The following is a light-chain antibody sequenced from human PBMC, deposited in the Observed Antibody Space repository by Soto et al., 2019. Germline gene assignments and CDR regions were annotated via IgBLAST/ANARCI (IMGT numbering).Light chain of an antibody. V-gene: IGKV1-39*01. CDR3: QQYHSYPYT. CDR1: QTVNTY. Sequence: DIQMTQSPSSLSASIGDRVTITCRASQTVNTYLNWYQQKPGKAPKLLIYAASSLQSGVPSRFSGSGSGTEFTLTITSLQYDDFATYYCQQYHSYPYTYGQGTKVDIK. CDR2: AAS. J-gene: IGKJ2*01.